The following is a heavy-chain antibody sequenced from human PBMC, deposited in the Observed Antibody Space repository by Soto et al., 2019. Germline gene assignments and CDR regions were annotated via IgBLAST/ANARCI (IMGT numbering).Heavy chain of an antibody. CDR2: ISYDGSNK. CDR3: ANFISSSSGTYYYYGMDV. V-gene: IGHV3-30*18. D-gene: IGHD6-6*01. Sequence: QVQLVESGGGVVQPGRSLRLSCAASGFTFSSYGMHWVRQAPGKGLEWVAVISYDGSNKYYADSVKGRFTISRDNSKNTLYLQRNSLRAEDTAVYYCANFISSSSGTYYYYGMDVWGQVTTVTVSS. CDR1: GFTFSSYG. J-gene: IGHJ6*02.